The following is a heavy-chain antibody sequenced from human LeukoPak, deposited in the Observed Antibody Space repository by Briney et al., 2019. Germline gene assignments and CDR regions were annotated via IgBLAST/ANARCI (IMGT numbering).Heavy chain of an antibody. J-gene: IGHJ3*02. V-gene: IGHV3-23*01. Sequence: GGSLRLSCAASGVTFSSYGMSWVRQAPGKGLEWVSAISGSGGSTYYADSVKGRFTTSRDNSKNTLYLQMNSLRAEDTAVYYCAKVLERITMIVVVRAAFDIWGQGPMVPVSS. CDR1: GVTFSSYG. CDR3: AKVLERITMIVVVRAAFDI. D-gene: IGHD3-22*01. CDR2: ISGSGGST.